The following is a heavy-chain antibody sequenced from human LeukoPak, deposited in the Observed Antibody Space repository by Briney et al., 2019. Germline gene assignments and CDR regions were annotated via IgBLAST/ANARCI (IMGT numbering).Heavy chain of an antibody. J-gene: IGHJ3*02. CDR3: ARFRNGNDAFDI. CDR2: ISSSSSYI. D-gene: IGHD1-1*01. CDR1: GFTFSSYS. Sequence: GGSLRLSCAASGFTFSSYSMNWVRQAPGKGLEWVSSISSSSSYIYYADSVKGRFTISRDNAKNSLYLQMNSLRAEDTAVYYCARFRNGNDAFDIGGQGTMVTVSS. V-gene: IGHV3-21*01.